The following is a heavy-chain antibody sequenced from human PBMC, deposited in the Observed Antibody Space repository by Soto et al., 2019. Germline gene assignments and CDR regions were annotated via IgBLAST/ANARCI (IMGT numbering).Heavy chain of an antibody. Sequence: ASVKVSCKASGYTFTSYDINWVRQATGQGLEWMGWMNPESRNTGYAQKLQGRVTMTRDTSISTAYMELTSLRSEDTAVYYCARFVRHQLPTIDFWGQGTLVTVSS. J-gene: IGHJ4*02. CDR2: MNPESRNT. CDR1: GYTFTSYD. V-gene: IGHV1-8*01. D-gene: IGHD2-2*01. CDR3: ARFVRHQLPTIDF.